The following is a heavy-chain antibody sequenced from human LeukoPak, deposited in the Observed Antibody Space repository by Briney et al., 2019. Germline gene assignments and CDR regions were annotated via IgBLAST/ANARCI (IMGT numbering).Heavy chain of an antibody. Sequence: ASVKVSCKASGYTFTSYDINWVRQATGQGLEWMGWMNPNSGNTGYAQKFQGRVTMTRNTSISTAYVELSGLRSEDTAVYYCARGFFGTVTTSPWGQGTLVTVSS. CDR3: ARGFFGTVTTSP. J-gene: IGHJ5*02. D-gene: IGHD4-17*01. V-gene: IGHV1-8*01. CDR1: GYTFTSYD. CDR2: MNPNSGNT.